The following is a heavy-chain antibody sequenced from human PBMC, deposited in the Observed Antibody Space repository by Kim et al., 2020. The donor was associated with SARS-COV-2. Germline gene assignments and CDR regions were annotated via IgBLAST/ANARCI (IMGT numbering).Heavy chain of an antibody. CDR2: FQSGGAT. J-gene: IGHJ4*02. D-gene: IGHD3-16*01. Sequence: GGSLRLSCAASGFTVSSNYMSWVRQAPGKGLEWVSVFQSGGATYYADSVKGRFTISRDNSMNTLYLQMNTLRAEDTAIYYCARGGKNSRFDYWGQGTLVTVSS. CDR1: GFTVSSNY. CDR3: ARGGKNSRFDY. V-gene: IGHV3-53*01.